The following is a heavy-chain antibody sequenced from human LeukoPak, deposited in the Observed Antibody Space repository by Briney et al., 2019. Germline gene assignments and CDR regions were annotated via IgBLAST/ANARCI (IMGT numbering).Heavy chain of an antibody. Sequence: SVTLSLTCTVSGGSISSSSYYWGWVRQPPGKGLEWFGSIYYSGSTYYNPSLKSQVTISVDTSKTQFSLKLSSVTAADTAVYYCAGLGGYSSSSAGDYWGEGTLVTVSS. CDR1: GGSISSSSYY. D-gene: IGHD6-6*01. J-gene: IGHJ4*02. V-gene: IGHV4-39*01. CDR2: IYYSGST. CDR3: AGLGGYSSSSAGDY.